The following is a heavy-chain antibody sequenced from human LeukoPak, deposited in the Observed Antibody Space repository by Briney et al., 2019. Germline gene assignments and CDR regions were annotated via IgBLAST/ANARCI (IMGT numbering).Heavy chain of an antibody. J-gene: IGHJ5*02. V-gene: IGHV3-9*01. CDR2: ISWNSGSI. CDR3: AKDSCSGGSCYGGFDWFDP. Sequence: PGGSLRLSCAASGFTFDDYAMHWVRQAPGKGLEWVSGISWNSGSIGYADSVKGRFTISRDNAKNSLYLQMNSLRPADTAVYYCAKDSCSGGSCYGGFDWFDPWGQGTLVTVSS. CDR1: GFTFDDYA. D-gene: IGHD2-15*01.